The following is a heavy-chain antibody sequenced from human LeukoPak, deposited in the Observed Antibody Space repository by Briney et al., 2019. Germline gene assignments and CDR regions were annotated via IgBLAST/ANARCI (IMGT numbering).Heavy chain of an antibody. D-gene: IGHD6-19*01. V-gene: IGHV4-31*03. CDR3: ARDNEWLDY. Sequence: SQTLSLTCTVSGGSISSGGYYWSWIRQHPGKGLEWIGHIYYTGSTYYNPSLKSRVTISSETSKNQFSLRLSSVTAADTAVYYCARDNEWLDYWGQGNLVIVSS. CDR2: IYYTGST. J-gene: IGHJ4*02. CDR1: GGSISSGGYY.